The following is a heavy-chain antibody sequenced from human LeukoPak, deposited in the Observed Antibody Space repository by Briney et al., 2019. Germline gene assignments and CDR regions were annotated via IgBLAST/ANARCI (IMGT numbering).Heavy chain of an antibody. CDR1: GFTVSSNY. CDR3: ARDHDWAFDL. V-gene: IGHV3-48*02. CDR2: INHDAEMI. J-gene: IGHJ4*02. Sequence: PGGSLRLSCAASGFTVSSNYMSWVRQAPGKGLEWIAYINHDAEMIFYPDFVKGRFTISRDNAKKSLYLQMNALRYEDTAIYYCARDHDWAFDLWGQGTLVTVSS. D-gene: IGHD3-9*01.